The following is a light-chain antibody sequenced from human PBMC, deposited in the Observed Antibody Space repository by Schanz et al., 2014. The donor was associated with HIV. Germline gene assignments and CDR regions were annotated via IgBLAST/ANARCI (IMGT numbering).Light chain of an antibody. V-gene: IGLV4-69*01. CDR2: LKSDGSH. J-gene: IGLJ3*02. Sequence: QPVLTHSPSASASLGASVKLTCTLSSGHSSYAIAWPQQHPEKGPRFLMKLKSDGSHTKGDGIPERFSGSSSGAERYLTISSLQSEDEADYYCQTWGTGIHVFGGGTKLTVL. CDR3: QTWGTGIHV. CDR1: SGHSSYA.